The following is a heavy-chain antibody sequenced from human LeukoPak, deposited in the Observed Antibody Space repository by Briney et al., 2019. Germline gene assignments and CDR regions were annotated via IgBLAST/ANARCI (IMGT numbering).Heavy chain of an antibody. CDR3: ARVLRYCSGGNCYSGGLGYMDV. Sequence: GGSLRLSCAASGFTFSSYAMSWIRQAPGKGLEWVSSISRSGSTKYYADSVKGRFTISRDNAKNSLFLQMNSLRAEDTAVYYCARVLRYCSGGNCYSGGLGYMDVWGKGTTVTISS. CDR1: GFTFSSYA. J-gene: IGHJ6*03. D-gene: IGHD2-15*01. V-gene: IGHV3-11*01. CDR2: ISRSGSTK.